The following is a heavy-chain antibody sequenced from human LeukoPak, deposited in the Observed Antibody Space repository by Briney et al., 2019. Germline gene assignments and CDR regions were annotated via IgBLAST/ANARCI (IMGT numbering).Heavy chain of an antibody. CDR1: GGTFSSYA. V-gene: IGHV1-69*01. CDR3: ARESLLWFGESGEYYFDY. CDR2: IIPSFGTA. J-gene: IGHJ4*02. D-gene: IGHD3-10*01. Sequence: SVKVSCKASGGTFSSYAIGWVRQAPGQGLEWMGGIIPSFGTANYAQKFQGRVTITADESTSTAYMELSSLRSEDTAVYYCARESLLWFGESGEYYFDYWGQGTLVTVSS.